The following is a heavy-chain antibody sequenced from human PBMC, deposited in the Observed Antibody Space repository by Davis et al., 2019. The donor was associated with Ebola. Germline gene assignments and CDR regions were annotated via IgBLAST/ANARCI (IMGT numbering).Heavy chain of an antibody. Sequence: SCTASGFTFGDYAMSWVRQAPGKGLEWVGFIRSKAYGGTTEYAASVKGRFTISRDDSKSIAYLQMNSLKTEDTAVYYCTRVVVEAWDWGQGTLVTVSS. CDR1: GFTFGDYA. V-gene: IGHV3-49*04. D-gene: IGHD3-22*01. CDR2: IRSKAYGGTT. J-gene: IGHJ4*02. CDR3: TRVVVEAWD.